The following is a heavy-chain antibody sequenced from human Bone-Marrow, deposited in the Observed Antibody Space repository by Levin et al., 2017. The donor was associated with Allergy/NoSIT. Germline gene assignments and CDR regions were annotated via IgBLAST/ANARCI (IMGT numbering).Heavy chain of an antibody. D-gene: IGHD1-26*01. CDR2: LKWDGSTK. CDR1: GFTFSSSW. V-gene: IGHV3-7*01. CDR3: VTDSDLGATGEN. Sequence: PGESLKISCAASGFTFSSSWMSWVRQAPGKGLEWVANLKWDGSTKDYLDSVKGRFTISRDNAKNSLFLQMNSLRAEDTAIYYCVTDSDLGATGENWGRGTLVTVSS. J-gene: IGHJ4*02.